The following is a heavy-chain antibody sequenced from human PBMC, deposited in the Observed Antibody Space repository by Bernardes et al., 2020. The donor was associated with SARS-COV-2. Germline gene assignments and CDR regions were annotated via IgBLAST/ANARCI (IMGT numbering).Heavy chain of an antibody. CDR3: ARDSLPDFYYSGMDV. Sequence: SEKVSCKTSGYTFTDYGLSWVRQDPGQGLEWMGWISGYNGHTYYAQNLQGRLTITADTSTGTAYMELRSLRSDDSALYYCARDSLPDFYYSGMDVWGQGTAVTVSS. CDR1: GYTFTDYG. V-gene: IGHV1-18*01. CDR2: ISGYNGHT. D-gene: IGHD3-3*01. J-gene: IGHJ6*02.